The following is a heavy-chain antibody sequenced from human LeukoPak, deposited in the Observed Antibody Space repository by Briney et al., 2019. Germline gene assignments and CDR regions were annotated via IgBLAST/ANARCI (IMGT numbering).Heavy chain of an antibody. CDR2: IIPIFGTA. V-gene: IGHV1-69*06. CDR3: ARDGEDIVVVPAAMDYYYYYMDV. J-gene: IGHJ6*03. CDR1: GGTFSSYA. Sequence: SVKVSCKASGGTFSSYAISWVRQAPGQGLEWMGGIIPIFGTANYAQKFQGRVTITADKSTSTAYMELSRLRSDDTAVYYCARDGEDIVVVPAAMDYYYYYMDVWGKGTTVTVSS. D-gene: IGHD2-2*01.